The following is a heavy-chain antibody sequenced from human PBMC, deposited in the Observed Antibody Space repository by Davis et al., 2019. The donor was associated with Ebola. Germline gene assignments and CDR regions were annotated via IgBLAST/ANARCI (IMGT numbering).Heavy chain of an antibody. D-gene: IGHD2-15*01. V-gene: IGHV3-23*01. Sequence: PGGSLRLSCAASGFTFSDYVMTWVRQAPGKGLQWVSSISYSGRNTYYGDSVQGRFTISRDNSRNTLHLQMNNLRAEDTAVYYCTKDYPLLVVAGNSDYGMDVWGQGTTVTVSS. J-gene: IGHJ6*02. CDR1: GFTFSDYV. CDR3: TKDYPLLVVAGNSDYGMDV. CDR2: ISYSGRNT.